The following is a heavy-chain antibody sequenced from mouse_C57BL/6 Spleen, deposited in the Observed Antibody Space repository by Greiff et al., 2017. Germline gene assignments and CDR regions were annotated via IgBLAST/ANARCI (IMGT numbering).Heavy chain of an antibody. CDR3: SYITTVVADGY. Sequence: QVQLQQSGAELARPGASVKLSCKASGYTFTSYGISWVKQRTGQGLEWIGEIYPRSGNTYYNEKFKGKATVTADTSSSTAYMELRSLTSEDSAVYFCSYITTVVADGYWGQGTTLTVSS. CDR1: GYTFTSYG. D-gene: IGHD1-1*01. CDR2: IYPRSGNT. V-gene: IGHV1-81*01. J-gene: IGHJ2*01.